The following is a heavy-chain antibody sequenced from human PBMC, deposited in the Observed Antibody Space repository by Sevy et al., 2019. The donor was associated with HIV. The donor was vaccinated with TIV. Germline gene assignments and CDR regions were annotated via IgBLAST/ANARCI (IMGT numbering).Heavy chain of an antibody. CDR1: GFSFISYA. J-gene: IGHJ3*02. Sequence: GGSLRLSCAASGFSFISYAMNWVRQAPGKGLEWVSAISGSDGATYYADSVKGRFSISRDNSKNTRYLQMDSLGAGDRAVYYCAKDIVAVVGDAFDIWGQGTMVTVSS. CDR2: ISGSDGAT. D-gene: IGHD2-15*01. V-gene: IGHV3-23*01. CDR3: AKDIVAVVGDAFDI.